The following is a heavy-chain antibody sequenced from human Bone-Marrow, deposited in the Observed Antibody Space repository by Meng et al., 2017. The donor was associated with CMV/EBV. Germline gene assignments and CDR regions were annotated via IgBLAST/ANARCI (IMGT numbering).Heavy chain of an antibody. V-gene: IGHV1-8*01. CDR2: MNPNSGNT. Sequence: ASVKVSCKASGYTFTSYDINWVRQATGQGLEWMGWMNPNSGNTGYAQKFQGRVTMTRNTSISTAYMELRSLRSDDTAVYYCARDFPLKGVVILTETKRGYYYYGMDVWGQGTTVTVSS. CDR3: ARDFPLKGVVILTETKRGYYYYGMDV. J-gene: IGHJ6*02. D-gene: IGHD3-3*01. CDR1: GYTFTSYD.